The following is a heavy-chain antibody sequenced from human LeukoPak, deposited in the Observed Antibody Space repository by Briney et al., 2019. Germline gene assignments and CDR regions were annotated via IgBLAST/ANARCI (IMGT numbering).Heavy chain of an antibody. CDR1: GGSISSSIYY. Sequence: SETLSLTCTVSGGSISSSIYYWGWIRPPPGKGLEWVGSIYYSGSTYYNPSHKSRVTISVDPSKNPFSLKLSSVTAADTAVYYCARSYDSSGYYLDYWGQGTLVTVSS. J-gene: IGHJ4*02. D-gene: IGHD3-22*01. CDR3: ARSYDSSGYYLDY. V-gene: IGHV4-39*01. CDR2: IYYSGST.